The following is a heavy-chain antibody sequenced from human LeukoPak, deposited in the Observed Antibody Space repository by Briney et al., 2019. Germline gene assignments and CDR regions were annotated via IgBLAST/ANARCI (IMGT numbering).Heavy chain of an antibody. V-gene: IGHV3-23*01. CDR2: ISSSGGST. Sequence: SGGSLRLSCAASGFTFSSYAMSWVRQTPGKGLEWVSGISSSGGSTYYADPVKGRFTISRDNSKNTLYLQMNSLRAEDTAVYYCAKGGTRWDYFDYWGQGTLVTVSS. J-gene: IGHJ4*02. CDR1: GFTFSSYA. CDR3: AKGGTRWDYFDY. D-gene: IGHD3-16*01.